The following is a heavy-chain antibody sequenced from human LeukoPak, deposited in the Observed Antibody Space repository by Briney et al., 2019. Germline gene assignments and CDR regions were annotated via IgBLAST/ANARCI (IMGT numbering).Heavy chain of an antibody. D-gene: IGHD3-3*01. J-gene: IGHJ4*02. CDR2: ISSSGSTI. V-gene: IGHV3-11*01. CDR1: GFTFSDYC. CDR3: AKDKRFLEWLPNDY. Sequence: PGGSLRLSCAASGFTFSDYCMSWIRQAPGKGLEWVSYISSSGSTIYYADSVKGRFTISRDNAKNSLYLQMNSLRAEDTAVYYCAKDKRFLEWLPNDYWGQGTLVTVSS.